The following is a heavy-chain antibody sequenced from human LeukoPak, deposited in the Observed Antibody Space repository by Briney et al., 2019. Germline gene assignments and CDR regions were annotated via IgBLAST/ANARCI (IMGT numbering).Heavy chain of an antibody. CDR3: AKDLAPNLNYGGNSPYYDY. CDR1: GYTFTSYY. Sequence: ASVKVSCKASGYTFTSYYMHWVRQAPGQGLEWMGIINPSGGSTSYAQKFQGRVTMTRDMSTSTVYMELSSLRSEDTAVYYCAKDLAPNLNYGGNSPYYDYWGQGTLVTVSS. CDR2: INPSGGST. J-gene: IGHJ4*02. D-gene: IGHD4-23*01. V-gene: IGHV1-46*01.